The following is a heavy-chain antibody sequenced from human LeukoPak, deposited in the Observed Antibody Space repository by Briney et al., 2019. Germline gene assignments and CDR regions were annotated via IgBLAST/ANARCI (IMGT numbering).Heavy chain of an antibody. Sequence: PGRSLRLSCAASGFTFDDYAMHWVRQAPGKGLEWVSGISWNSGSIGYADSVKGRFTISRDNAKNSLYLQMNSLRAEDTALYYCAKETYGYGPKAFDYWGQGTLVTVSS. CDR2: ISWNSGSI. CDR1: GFTFDDYA. V-gene: IGHV3-9*01. J-gene: IGHJ4*02. D-gene: IGHD5-18*01. CDR3: AKETYGYGPKAFDY.